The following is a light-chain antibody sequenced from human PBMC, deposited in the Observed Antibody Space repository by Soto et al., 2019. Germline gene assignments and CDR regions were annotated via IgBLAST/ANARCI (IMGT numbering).Light chain of an antibody. J-gene: IGKJ2*01. CDR2: GTS. CDR1: QSVTSGS. V-gene: IGKV3-20*01. Sequence: EIVLTQSPGTLSLSPGERATLSCRASQSVTSGSLAWYQQKPGQAPRLVVYGTSSRATGIPDRFSGSGSGTDFTLTISRVEPEDFATYYCQQSYSTPRTFGQGTKLEIK. CDR3: QQSYSTPRT.